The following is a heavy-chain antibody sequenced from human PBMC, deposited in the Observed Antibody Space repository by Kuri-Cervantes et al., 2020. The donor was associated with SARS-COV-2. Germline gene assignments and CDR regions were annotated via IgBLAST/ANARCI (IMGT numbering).Heavy chain of an antibody. CDR2: VKSKTDGETK. CDR3: ITDNWRAASAFEM. Sequence: GESLKISCVASGFTFSDVWMGWVRQAPGKGLQWVGRVKSKTDGETKDLGAPVRDRFTISREDSKNILYLQMNSLKTEDTAVYYCITDNWRAASAFEMWGLGTMVTVSS. V-gene: IGHV3-15*01. J-gene: IGHJ3*02. D-gene: IGHD6-25*01. CDR1: GFTFSDVW.